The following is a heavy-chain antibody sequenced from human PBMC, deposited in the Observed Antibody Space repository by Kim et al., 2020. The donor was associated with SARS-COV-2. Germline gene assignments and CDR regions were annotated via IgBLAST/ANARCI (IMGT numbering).Heavy chain of an antibody. CDR2: IYYSGST. CDR3: ARDDYGGNYGYYYMDV. Sequence: SETLSLTCTVSGGSISSYYWSWIRQPPGKGLEWIGYIYYSGSTNYNPSLKSRVTISVDTSKNQFSLKLSSVTAADTAVYYCARDDYGGNYGYYYMDVWGKGTTVTVSS. J-gene: IGHJ6*03. V-gene: IGHV4-59*01. D-gene: IGHD4-17*01. CDR1: GGSISSYY.